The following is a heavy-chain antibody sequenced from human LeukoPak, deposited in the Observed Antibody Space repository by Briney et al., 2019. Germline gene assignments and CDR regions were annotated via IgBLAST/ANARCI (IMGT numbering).Heavy chain of an antibody. Sequence: PGGSLRLSCAASGFTFSNAWMSRVRQAPGKGLEWVGRIKSKTDGGTTDYAAPVKGRFTISRDDSKNTLYLQMNSLKTEDTAVYYCTTTRITMVRGVITRFDYWGQGTLVTVSS. CDR1: GFTFSNAW. D-gene: IGHD3-10*01. CDR3: TTTRITMVRGVITRFDY. V-gene: IGHV3-15*01. CDR2: IKSKTDGGTT. J-gene: IGHJ4*02.